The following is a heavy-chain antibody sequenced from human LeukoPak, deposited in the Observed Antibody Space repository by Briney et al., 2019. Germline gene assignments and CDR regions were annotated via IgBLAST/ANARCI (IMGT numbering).Heavy chain of an antibody. J-gene: IGHJ3*02. CDR1: GGSISSYY. CDR2: IYYSGST. CDR3: ARSPLIVATIREEAFDI. Sequence: SETLSLTCTVSGGSISSYYWSWIRQPPGKGLEWIGYIYYSGSTNYNPSLKSRVTISVDTSKNQFSLKLSSVTAADTAVYYCARSPLIVATIREEAFDIWGQGTMVTVSS. V-gene: IGHV4-59*01. D-gene: IGHD5-12*01.